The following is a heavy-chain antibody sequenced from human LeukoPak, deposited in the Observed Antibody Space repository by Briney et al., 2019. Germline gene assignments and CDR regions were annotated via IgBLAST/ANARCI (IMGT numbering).Heavy chain of an antibody. CDR3: AKTALTTVTTNFDY. CDR1: GFTFSSYA. V-gene: IGHV3-23*01. CDR2: ISGSGGST. D-gene: IGHD4-11*01. J-gene: IGHJ4*02. Sequence: AGGSLRLSCAASGFTFSSYAMSWVRQAPGKGLECVSAISGSGGSTYYADSVQGRFTISRDNSKNTLYLQINSLRAEDTAVNYCAKTALTTVTTNFDYWGQGTLVTVSS.